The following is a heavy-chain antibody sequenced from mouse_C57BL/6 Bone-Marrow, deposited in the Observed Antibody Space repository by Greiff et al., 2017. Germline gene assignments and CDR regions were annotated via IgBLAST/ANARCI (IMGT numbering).Heavy chain of an antibody. CDR1: GFTFSDFY. CDR2: SRNKANDYTT. V-gene: IGHV7-1*01. Sequence: EVKVVESGGGLVQSGRSLRLSCATSGFTFSDFYMEWVRQAPGKGLEWIAASRNKANDYTTEYSAPVKGRFIVSRDTSQSILYLQMNALRAEDTAIYYCARDARRYYGSSYPFAYWGQGTLVTVSA. D-gene: IGHD1-1*01. CDR3: ARDARRYYGSSYPFAY. J-gene: IGHJ3*01.